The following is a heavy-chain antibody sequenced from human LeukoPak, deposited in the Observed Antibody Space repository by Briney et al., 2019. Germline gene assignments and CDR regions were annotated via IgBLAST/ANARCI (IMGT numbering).Heavy chain of an antibody. J-gene: IGHJ4*02. D-gene: IGHD5-12*01. V-gene: IGHV4-31*03. CDR1: GDSINSAAYY. CDR3: AGDREWLLDY. CDR2: IYYSGST. Sequence: SETLSLTCTVSGDSINSAAYYWSWIRQHPGKGLEWIGYIYYSGSTSYNPSLQSRVTISIDTSKNQFSLKLTSVTAADTAVYYCAGDREWLLDYWGQGTLVTVSS.